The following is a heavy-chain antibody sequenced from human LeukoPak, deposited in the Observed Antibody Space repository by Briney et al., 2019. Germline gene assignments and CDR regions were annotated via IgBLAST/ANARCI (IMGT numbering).Heavy chain of an antibody. CDR3: ARVARRDGYNLGY. CDR1: GYTFTSYD. V-gene: IGHV1-8*01. CDR2: MNPNSGNT. D-gene: IGHD5-24*01. Sequence: GASVKVSCKASGYTFTSYDINWVRQATGQGLEWMGWMNPNSGNTGYAQKFQGRVTMTRNTSISTAYIELSSLRSEDTAVYYCARVARRDGYNLGYWGQGTLVTVSS. J-gene: IGHJ4*02.